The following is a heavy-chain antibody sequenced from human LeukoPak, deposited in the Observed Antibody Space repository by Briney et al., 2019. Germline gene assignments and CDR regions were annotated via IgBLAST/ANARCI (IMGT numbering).Heavy chain of an antibody. CDR1: GFTFSSYG. J-gene: IGHJ3*02. CDR3: AKDRISPTRWSPDAFDI. V-gene: IGHV3-30*18. Sequence: GGSLRLSCAASGFTFSSYGMHWVRQAPGKGLEWVAVISYDGVNQYYSDSVKGRFTISRDSSKNTLYLQMNSLRAGDTAVYYCAKDRISPTRWSPDAFDIWGQGTMVTVSS. D-gene: IGHD2-8*01. CDR2: ISYDGVNQ.